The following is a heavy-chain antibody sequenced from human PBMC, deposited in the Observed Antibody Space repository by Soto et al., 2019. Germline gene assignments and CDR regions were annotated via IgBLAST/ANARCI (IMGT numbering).Heavy chain of an antibody. D-gene: IGHD3-10*01. CDR2: IYHSGST. V-gene: IGHV4-4*02. CDR3: ARDPRRDPPHYCSGSYLAYYFDY. J-gene: IGHJ4*02. CDR1: GGSISSSNW. Sequence: QVQLQESGPGLVKPSGTLSLTCAVSGGSISSSNWWSWVRQPPGKGLEWIGEIYHSGSTNYNPSLKSRVTISVDKSKNQLSLKLSSVTAADTAIYDCARDPRRDPPHYCSGSYLAYYFDYWGQGTLVTVSS.